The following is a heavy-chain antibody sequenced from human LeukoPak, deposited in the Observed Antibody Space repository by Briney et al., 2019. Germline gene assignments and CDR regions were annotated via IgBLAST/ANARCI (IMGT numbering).Heavy chain of an antibody. CDR3: ARDKMGIDY. Sequence: GGSLRLSCAASGFTFSDYWMSWVRQAPGKGLEWVANIKNDGGEKYYVDSVKGRFTISRDNAKNSLYLQVNSLRVEDTAVYYCARDKMGIDYWGQGTLVTVSS. V-gene: IGHV3-7*01. D-gene: IGHD7-27*01. J-gene: IGHJ4*02. CDR2: IKNDGGEK. CDR1: GFTFSDYW.